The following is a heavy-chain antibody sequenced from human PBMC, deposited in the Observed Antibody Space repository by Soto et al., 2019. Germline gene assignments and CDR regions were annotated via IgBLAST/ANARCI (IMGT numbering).Heavy chain of an antibody. Sequence: GASVKVSCKASGYTFNDYYINWVRQAPGQGLEWIGWINPNSGDTKYGQKFQGWVTMTRDTSISTAYMELNRLKSDDTAFYFCVRHDFWRGTFDPWGQGTLATVSS. J-gene: IGHJ5*02. D-gene: IGHD3-3*01. V-gene: IGHV1-2*04. CDR2: INPNSGDT. CDR3: VRHDFWRGTFDP. CDR1: GYTFNDYY.